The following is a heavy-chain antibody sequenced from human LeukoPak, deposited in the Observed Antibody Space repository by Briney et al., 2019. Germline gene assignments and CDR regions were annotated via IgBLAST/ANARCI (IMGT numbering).Heavy chain of an antibody. CDR3: AKDGDRIVGAWFDY. Sequence: PGGSLRLSCAASGFTFSSYAMSWVRQAPGKGLEWVSAVSGSGGSTYYADSVKGRFTISRDNSKNTLYLQMNSLRAEDTAVYYCAKDGDRIVGAWFDYWGQGTLVTVSS. CDR1: GFTFSSYA. V-gene: IGHV3-23*01. J-gene: IGHJ4*02. CDR2: VSGSGGST. D-gene: IGHD1-26*01.